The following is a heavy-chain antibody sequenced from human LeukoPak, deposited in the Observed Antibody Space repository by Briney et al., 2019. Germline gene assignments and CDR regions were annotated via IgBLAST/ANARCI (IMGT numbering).Heavy chain of an antibody. CDR2: ISGSGGST. Sequence: GGSLRLSCAASGFTFSSYAMSWVRQAPGKGLEWVSAISGSGGSTYCADSVKGRFTISRDNSKNTLYLQMNSLRAEDTAVYYCAKDSSPGINYMDVWGKGTTVTVSS. V-gene: IGHV3-23*01. CDR3: AKDSSPGINYMDV. CDR1: GFTFSSYA. J-gene: IGHJ6*03. D-gene: IGHD1-14*01.